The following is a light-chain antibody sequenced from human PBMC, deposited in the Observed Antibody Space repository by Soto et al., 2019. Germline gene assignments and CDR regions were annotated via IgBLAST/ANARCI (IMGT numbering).Light chain of an antibody. Sequence: ALTQPASVSGSPGQSITISCTGTNSDIGDYNFVSWYQQHPGKAPKLMIYDVSNRPSGVSDRFSGSKSGNTASLTISGLQAEDEADYYCSSYTSSTTLGVFGGGTKLTVL. CDR2: DVS. V-gene: IGLV2-14*03. J-gene: IGLJ2*01. CDR1: NSDIGDYNF. CDR3: SSYTSSTTLGV.